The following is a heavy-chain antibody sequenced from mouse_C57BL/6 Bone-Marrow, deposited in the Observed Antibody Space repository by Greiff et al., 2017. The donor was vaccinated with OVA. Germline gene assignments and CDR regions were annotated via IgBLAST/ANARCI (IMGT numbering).Heavy chain of an antibody. V-gene: IGHV1-15*01. J-gene: IGHJ4*01. CDR1: GYTFTDYE. Sequence: QVHVKQSGAELVRPGASVTLSCKASGYTFTDYEMHWVKQTPVHGLAWIGAIDPETGGTAYNQKFKGKAILTADQSSSTAYMELRSLTSEDSAVYYCTRGYSNYYAMDYWGQGTSVTVSS. CDR3: TRGYSNYYAMDY. CDR2: IDPETGGT. D-gene: IGHD2-5*01.